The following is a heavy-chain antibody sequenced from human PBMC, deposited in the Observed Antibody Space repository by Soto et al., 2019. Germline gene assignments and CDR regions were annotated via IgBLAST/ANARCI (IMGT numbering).Heavy chain of an antibody. CDR3: ARDFYGGFSYGPGDN. J-gene: IGHJ4*02. CDR2: ISYDGSNK. V-gene: IGHV3-30-3*01. D-gene: IGHD2-15*01. Sequence: PGGSLRLSCAASGFTFSSYAMHWFRQAPGKGLEWVAVISYDGSNKYYADSVKGRFTISRDNSKNSVYLQMNSLRAEDTALYYCARDFYGGFSYGPGDNWGQGTLVTVSS. CDR1: GFTFSSYA.